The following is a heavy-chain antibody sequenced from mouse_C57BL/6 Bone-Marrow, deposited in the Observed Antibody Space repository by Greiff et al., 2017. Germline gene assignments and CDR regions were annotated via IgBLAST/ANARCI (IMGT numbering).Heavy chain of an antibody. CDR2: ISYDGSN. Sequence: EVQVVESGPGLVKPSQSLSLTCSVTGYSITSGYYWNWIRQFPGNKLEWMGYISYDGSNNYNPSLKNRISITRDRSKNQFFLKLNSVTTEDTSTYDCASTERGPGFAYWGQGTLVTVSA. V-gene: IGHV3-6*01. CDR3: ASTERGPGFAY. CDR1: GYSITSGYY. J-gene: IGHJ3*01.